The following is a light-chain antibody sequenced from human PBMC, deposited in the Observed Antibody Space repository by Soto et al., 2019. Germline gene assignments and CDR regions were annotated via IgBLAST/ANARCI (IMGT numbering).Light chain of an antibody. Sequence: EIVMTQSPATLSVSPGGRATLSCRASQSISGTLAWYQQKPGQAPRLLIYSASRRATGFPGRFSGSGSGTDFILTITSLQPEALAAYSCQQYNNWPWTFGQGTKVDIK. CDR1: QSISGT. CDR3: QQYNNWPWT. J-gene: IGKJ1*01. CDR2: SAS. V-gene: IGKV3-15*01.